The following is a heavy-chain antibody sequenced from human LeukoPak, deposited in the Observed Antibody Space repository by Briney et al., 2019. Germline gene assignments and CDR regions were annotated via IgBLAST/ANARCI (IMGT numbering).Heavy chain of an antibody. Sequence: GGSLRLSCAASGFTVSSNYMNWVRQAPGKGLEWVSVIYGGGNIYYADSVKGRFTISRDNSKNTLCLQMNSLRAEDTAVYYCAKFPIIAAAGTLDYWGQGTLVTVSS. CDR2: IYGGGNI. CDR3: AKFPIIAAAGTLDY. D-gene: IGHD6-13*01. V-gene: IGHV3-53*01. CDR1: GFTVSSNY. J-gene: IGHJ4*02.